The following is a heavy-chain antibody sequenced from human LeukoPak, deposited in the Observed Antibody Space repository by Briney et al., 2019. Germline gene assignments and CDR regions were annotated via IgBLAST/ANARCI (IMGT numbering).Heavy chain of an antibody. CDR1: GFTFSSYS. CDR3: AKRGSGNNWYYFDH. V-gene: IGHV3-23*01. CDR2: ISDSGGRT. D-gene: IGHD1-1*01. Sequence: GESLRLSCVASGFTFSSYSMSWVRQAPGKGLEWVSSISDSGGRTFYADSVKGRFTISRDNSKNTLFLQMDSLRAGDTAVYYCAKRGSGNNWYYFDHWGQGTLVTVSS. J-gene: IGHJ4*02.